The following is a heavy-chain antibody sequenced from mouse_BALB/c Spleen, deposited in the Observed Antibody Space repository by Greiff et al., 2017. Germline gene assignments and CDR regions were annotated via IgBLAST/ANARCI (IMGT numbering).Heavy chain of an antibody. CDR2: ISSGGSYT. CDR1: GFTFSSYT. V-gene: IGHV5-6-4*01. D-gene: IGHD1-1*01. CDR3: TRDGGYYGSSYYERDY. J-gene: IGHJ4*01. Sequence: EVQLVESGGGLVKPGGSLKLSCAASGFTFSSYTMSWVRQTPEKRLEWVATISSGGSYTYYPDSVKGRFTISRDNAKNTLYLQMSSLKSEDTAMYYCTRDGGYYGSSYYERDYWGQGTSVTVSA.